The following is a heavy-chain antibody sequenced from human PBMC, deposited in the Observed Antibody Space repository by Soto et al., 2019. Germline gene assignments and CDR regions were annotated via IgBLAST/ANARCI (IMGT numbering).Heavy chain of an antibody. CDR1: GGSIGGYY. Sequence: QVQLQESGPGLVKPSETLSLTCTVSGGSIGGYYWSWIRQSPANGLDWIGNIYYSGSTLYNPSLKRRVTKPLDTSKTQSSLMVKSVTPADTAVYLCARVGQSIAARRGFDIWCHGTMVTVS. CDR2: IYYSGST. CDR3: ARVGQSIAARRGFDI. D-gene: IGHD6-6*01. V-gene: IGHV4-59*01. J-gene: IGHJ3*02.